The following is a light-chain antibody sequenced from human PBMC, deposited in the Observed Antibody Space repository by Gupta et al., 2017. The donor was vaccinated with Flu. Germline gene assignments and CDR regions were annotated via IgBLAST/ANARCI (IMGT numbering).Light chain of an antibody. CDR1: NSDIGAYND. Sequence: QSALTQPASVSGSPGQSIAISCTGTNSDIGAYNDVSWYQQHPGKAPKLMIYEVSNRPSGVSTRFSGSKSGNTASLTISGLQAEDEADYYCGSYGAGGVFGGGTKVTVL. CDR3: GSYGAGGV. J-gene: IGLJ2*01. CDR2: EVS. V-gene: IGLV2-14*01.